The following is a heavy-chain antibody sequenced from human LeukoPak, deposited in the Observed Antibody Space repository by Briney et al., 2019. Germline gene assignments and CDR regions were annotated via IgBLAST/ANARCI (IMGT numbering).Heavy chain of an antibody. D-gene: IGHD3-10*01. CDR1: GGSISSYY. J-gene: IGHJ4*02. V-gene: IGHV4-59*01. CDR3: ARDSVSGRSGPDY. Sequence: KLSETLSLTCTVSGGSISSYYWSWIRQPPGKGLEWIGYIYYSGSTNYNPSLKSRVTISVDTSKNQFSLKLSSVTAADTAVYYCARDSVSGRSGPDYWGQGTLVTVSS. CDR2: IYYSGST.